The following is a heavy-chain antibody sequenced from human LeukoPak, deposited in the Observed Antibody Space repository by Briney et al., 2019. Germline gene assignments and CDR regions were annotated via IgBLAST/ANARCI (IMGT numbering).Heavy chain of an antibody. V-gene: IGHV3-11*04. Sequence: GGSLRLSCAASGFTFSDYYMSWIRQAPGKGLEWVSYISSSGSTIYYADSVKGRFTVSRDNAKNSLYLQMNSLRAEDTAVYYCARDEDCSSTSCHDPLIDYWGQGTLVTVSS. CDR2: ISSSGSTI. J-gene: IGHJ4*02. CDR1: GFTFSDYY. CDR3: ARDEDCSSTSCHDPLIDY. D-gene: IGHD2-2*01.